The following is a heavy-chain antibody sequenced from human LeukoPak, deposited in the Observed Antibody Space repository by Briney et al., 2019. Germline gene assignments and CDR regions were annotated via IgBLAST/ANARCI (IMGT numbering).Heavy chain of an antibody. V-gene: IGHV4-31*03. CDR2: IYYSGST. CDR3: ATSTSCCWFDP. J-gene: IGHJ5*02. CDR1: GGSISSAGYY. D-gene: IGHD2-2*01. Sequence: PSETLSLTCTVSGGSISSAGYYWSWIRQHPGKGPEWIGYIYYSGSTYYNPSLKSRVIMSVDTSKNQFSLKLSSVTAADTAVYYCATSTSCCWFDPWGQGTLVTVSS.